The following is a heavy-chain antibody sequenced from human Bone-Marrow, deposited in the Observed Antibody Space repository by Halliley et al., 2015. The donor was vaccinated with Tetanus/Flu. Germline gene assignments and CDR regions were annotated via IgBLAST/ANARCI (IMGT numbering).Heavy chain of an antibody. CDR2: IDYSGRP. D-gene: IGHD6-19*01. J-gene: IGHJ5*02. Sequence: YIDYSGRPSYNPSLTSRLPISADTSKNPFLLKLSFVTAADTAVYYCARLGLEYSSGWPNWFDPWGQGTLVTVSS. V-gene: IGHV4-30-4*05. CDR3: ARLGLEYSSGWPNWFDP.